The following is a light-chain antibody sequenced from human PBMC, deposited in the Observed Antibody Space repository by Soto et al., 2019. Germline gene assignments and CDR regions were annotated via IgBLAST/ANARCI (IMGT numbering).Light chain of an antibody. CDR3: QQYNNWPRT. CDR1: QSVSSN. CDR2: GAS. V-gene: IGKV3-15*01. J-gene: IGKJ1*01. Sequence: EIVLTQSPGTLSLSPGERATLSCRASQSVSSNYLAWYQKRPGRAPRLLIYGASSRDTGIPARFSGSGSGTEFTLTINSLQSEDFAVYYCQQYNNWPRTFGQGTKVEIK.